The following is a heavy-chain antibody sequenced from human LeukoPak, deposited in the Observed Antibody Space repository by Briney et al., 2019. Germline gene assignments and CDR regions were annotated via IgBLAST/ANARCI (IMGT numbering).Heavy chain of an antibody. J-gene: IGHJ4*02. CDR2: ISGSGGST. CDR1: GFTFSSYA. D-gene: IGHD6-19*01. V-gene: IGHV3-23*01. Sequence: PGGSLRLSCAASGFTFSSYAMSWVRQAPGKGLEWVSAISGSGGSTYYADSVKGRFTISRNNSKNTLYLQMNSLRVEDTAVFYCARTYRSDWYYFDCWGQGTLVTVSS. CDR3: ARTYRSDWYYFDC.